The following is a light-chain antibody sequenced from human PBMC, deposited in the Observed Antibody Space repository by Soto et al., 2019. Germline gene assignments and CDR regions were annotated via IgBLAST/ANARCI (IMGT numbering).Light chain of an antibody. Sequence: QSALNQPASVSGSPGQSITISCTGTSSDVGSYNFVSWYQQHPGKAPKLMIYEGSKQPTGVSNRFSGSKSGNTASLTISGLQAEDEAAYYYCSYSSNKISLVFGGGTKLTVL. V-gene: IGLV2-23*01. CDR2: EGS. J-gene: IGLJ2*01. CDR1: SSDVGSYNF. CDR3: CSYSSNKISLV.